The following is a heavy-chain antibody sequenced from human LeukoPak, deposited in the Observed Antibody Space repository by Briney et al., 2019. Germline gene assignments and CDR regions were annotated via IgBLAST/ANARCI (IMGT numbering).Heavy chain of an antibody. J-gene: IGHJ3*02. CDR2: INSDGSST. CDR1: GFTFSSYW. Sequence: GGSLRLSCAASGFTFSSYWMHWVRQAPGKGLVWVSRINSDGSSTTYADSVKGRFTISRDNAKNTVYLQMNSLRAEDTAVYYCARQSGGILRAFDIWGQGTLVTVSS. V-gene: IGHV3-74*01. D-gene: IGHD3-16*01. CDR3: ARQSGGILRAFDI.